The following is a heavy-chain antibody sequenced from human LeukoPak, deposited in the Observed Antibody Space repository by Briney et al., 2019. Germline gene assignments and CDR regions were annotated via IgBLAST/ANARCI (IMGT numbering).Heavy chain of an antibody. CDR3: AVEGSSGYYYNPYYFDY. D-gene: IGHD3-22*01. CDR1: GGTFSRYA. CDR2: IIPISGTA. J-gene: IGHJ4*02. V-gene: IGHV1-69*13. Sequence: GASVKVSCKASGGTFSRYAINWMRQAPGQGLEWMGGIIPISGTANYAQKFQGRVTITADESTSTAYMELSSLRSEDTAVYYCAVEGSSGYYYNPYYFDYWGQGTLVTVSS.